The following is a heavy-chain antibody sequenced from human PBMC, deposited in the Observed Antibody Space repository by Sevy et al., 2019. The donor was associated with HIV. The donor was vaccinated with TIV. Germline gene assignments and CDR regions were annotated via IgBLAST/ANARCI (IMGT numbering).Heavy chain of an antibody. CDR2: IKRKTDGGSA. J-gene: IGHJ5*02. CDR3: TGATVFGATWFDP. D-gene: IGHD3-3*01. V-gene: IGHV3-15*01. Sequence: GSLRLSCAASGYTFNNAWMSWVRQAPGKGLEWLGRIKRKTDGGSAEYASPVKGRFTISRDDSKSTLYLQMNRLRTEDTGVYYCTGATVFGATWFDPWGQGALVTVSS. CDR1: GYTFNNAW.